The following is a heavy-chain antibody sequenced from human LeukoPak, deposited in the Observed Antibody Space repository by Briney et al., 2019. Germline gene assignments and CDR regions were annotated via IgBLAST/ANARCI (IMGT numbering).Heavy chain of an antibody. CDR1: GGSFSGYY. J-gene: IGHJ4*02. CDR3: ARGQVDFWSGYHDY. V-gene: IGHV4-34*01. D-gene: IGHD3-3*01. Sequence: SETLSLTCAVYGGSFSGYYWSWIRQPPGKGLEWIEEINHSGSTNYNPSLKSRVTISVDTSKNPFSLKLSSVTAADTAVYYCARGQVDFWSGYHDYWGQGTLVTVSS. CDR2: INHSGST.